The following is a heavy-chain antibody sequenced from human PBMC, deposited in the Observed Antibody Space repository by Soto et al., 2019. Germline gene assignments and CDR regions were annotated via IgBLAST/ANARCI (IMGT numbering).Heavy chain of an antibody. CDR1: GFTVSNNY. CDR3: ATRGGGGGY. CDR2: IYSGGYT. J-gene: IGHJ4*02. Sequence: EVQLVESGGGLIQPGGSLRLSCAVSGFTVSNNYMSWVRQAPGKGLEGVSVIYSGGYTAYGDSVKGRFTISRDNSKTTLNLKCKGLGADARACFYGATRGGGGGYWGQGTLVTVSS. V-gene: IGHV3-53*01. D-gene: IGHD3-16*01.